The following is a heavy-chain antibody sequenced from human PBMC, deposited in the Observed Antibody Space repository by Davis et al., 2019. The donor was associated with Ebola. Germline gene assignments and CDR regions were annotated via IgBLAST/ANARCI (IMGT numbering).Heavy chain of an antibody. CDR2: ISYDGRNK. CDR1: GLTFSSYG. Sequence: GGSLRLSCAASGLTFSSYGMHWVRQAPGKGLEWVAVISYDGRNKYYADSVKGRFTISRDNSKNTLYLQMNSLRAEDTAVYYCASSSGYDHYYDMDVWGQGTTVTVSS. J-gene: IGHJ6*02. V-gene: IGHV3-30*03. CDR3: ASSSGYDHYYDMDV. D-gene: IGHD5-12*01.